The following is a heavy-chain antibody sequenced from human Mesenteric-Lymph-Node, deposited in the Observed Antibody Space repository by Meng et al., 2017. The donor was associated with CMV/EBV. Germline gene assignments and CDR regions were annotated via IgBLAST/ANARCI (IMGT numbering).Heavy chain of an antibody. CDR1: GGTFSSYT. CDR3: AGGIAAAGSRWFDP. V-gene: IGHV1-69*02. CDR2: IIPILGIA. Sequence: QVQLVQSGAEVKKPGSSVEVSCKASGGTFSSYTISWVRQAPGQGLEWMGRIIPILGIANYAQKFQGRATITADKSTSTAYMELSSLRSEDTAVYYCAGGIAAAGSRWFDPWGQGTLVTVSS. D-gene: IGHD6-13*01. J-gene: IGHJ5*02.